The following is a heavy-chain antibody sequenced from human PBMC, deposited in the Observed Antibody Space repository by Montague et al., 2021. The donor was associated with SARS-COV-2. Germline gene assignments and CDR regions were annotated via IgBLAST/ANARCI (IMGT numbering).Heavy chain of an antibody. CDR3: AHKNSGWPIEFAN. D-gene: IGHD6-19*01. CDR1: GFSLDSRGVG. Sequence: PALVKPTQTLTLTCTFSGFSLDSRGVGVGWIRQPPGKALECHALIYWNDDKRYSPSLKTRLTVTKDTSKNQVVLTMTDMDPVDTATYFCAHKNSGWPIEFANWGQGARVTVSS. CDR2: IYWNDDK. V-gene: IGHV2-5*01. J-gene: IGHJ4*02.